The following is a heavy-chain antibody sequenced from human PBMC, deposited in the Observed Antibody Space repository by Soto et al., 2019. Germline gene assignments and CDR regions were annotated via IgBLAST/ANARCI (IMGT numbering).Heavy chain of an antibody. CDR2: ISATGITI. CDR3: ATAFCRSGQVGTN. D-gene: IGHD2-15*01. J-gene: IGHJ4*02. V-gene: IGHV3-11*01. CDR1: EFTFSYYY. Sequence: PGGSLRLSGAASEFTFSYYYMSWIRQAPWKGLEWVSYISATGITIYYADSVKGRFTISRDNAKNSLYLQMDSLRAEDTAVYYCATAFCRSGQVGTNWGQRTLVPVCS.